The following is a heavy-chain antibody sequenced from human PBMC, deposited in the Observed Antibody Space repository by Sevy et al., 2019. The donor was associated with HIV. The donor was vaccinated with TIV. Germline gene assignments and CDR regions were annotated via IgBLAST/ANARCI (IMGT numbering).Heavy chain of an antibody. Sequence: GGSLRLSCAASGFTFSKYSMSWVRQPPGKGLEWVSVIFSSGTTYYADSAKGRFTISKDNSKNTVDLQMNSVRAEDTAVYYCVRLLLSYRSGWSYFDYWGQGTLVTVSS. CDR1: GFTFSKYS. D-gene: IGHD6-19*01. CDR3: VRLLLSYRSGWSYFDY. J-gene: IGHJ4*02. V-gene: IGHV3-66*02. CDR2: IFSSGTT.